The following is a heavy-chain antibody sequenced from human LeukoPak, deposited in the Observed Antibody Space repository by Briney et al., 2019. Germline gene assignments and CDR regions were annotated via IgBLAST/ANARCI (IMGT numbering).Heavy chain of an antibody. V-gene: IGHV3-23*01. CDR3: AKRDRPCSGDCSAPYYFDY. J-gene: IGHJ4*02. Sequence: GGSLRLSCAASGFTLSSYAMSWVRQAPGRGLEWVSSVSNSGRNTYYADSAKGRFTISRDNSENTVYLQMSSLRAEDTAVYYCAKRDRPCSGDCSAPYYFDYWGPGTLVTVSS. CDR2: VSNSGRNT. CDR1: GFTLSSYA. D-gene: IGHD2-21*02.